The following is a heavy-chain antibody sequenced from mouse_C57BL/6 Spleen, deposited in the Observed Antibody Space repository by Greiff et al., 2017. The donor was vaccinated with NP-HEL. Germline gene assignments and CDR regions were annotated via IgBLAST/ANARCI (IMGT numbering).Heavy chain of an antibody. CDR3: ARQRTTVVARGYFDY. CDR2: ISTYYGDT. V-gene: IGHV1-67*01. Sequence: QVHVKQSGPELVRPGVSVKISCKGSGYTFTDYTMHWVKQSHAKSLEWIGIISTYYGDTSYNQKFKDKATMTVDKSSSTAYMELARLTSEDSAVYYCARQRTTVVARGYFDYWGQGTTLTVSS. J-gene: IGHJ2*01. D-gene: IGHD1-1*01. CDR1: GYTFTDYT.